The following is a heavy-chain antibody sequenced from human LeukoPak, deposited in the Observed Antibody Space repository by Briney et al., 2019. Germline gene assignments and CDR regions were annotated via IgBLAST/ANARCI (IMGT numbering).Heavy chain of an antibody. J-gene: IGHJ6*03. CDR2: INHSGST. V-gene: IGHV4-34*01. CDR1: GGSFSGYY. D-gene: IGHD3-22*01. CDR3: ARVGEYYDSSGYYSYYYYYMDV. Sequence: SETLSLTCAVYGGSFSGYYWSWIRQPPGKGLEWIGEINHSGSTNYNPSLKSRVTISVDTSKNQFSLKLSSVTAADTAVYYCARVGEYYDSSGYYSYYYYYMDVWGKGTTVTVSS.